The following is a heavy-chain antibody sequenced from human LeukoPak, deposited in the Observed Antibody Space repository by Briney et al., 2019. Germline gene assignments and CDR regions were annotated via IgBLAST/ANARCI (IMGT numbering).Heavy chain of an antibody. D-gene: IGHD5-18*01. Sequence: ASVKVSCKASGYTFTGYYMHWVRQAPGQGLEWMGWINPNSGGTNYAQQFQGRVTMTRDTSISTAYMELSRLRSDDTAVYYCARDTWIQLPTSDDSDYWGQGTLVTVSS. V-gene: IGHV1-2*02. CDR2: INPNSGGT. J-gene: IGHJ4*02. CDR3: ARDTWIQLPTSDDSDY. CDR1: GYTFTGYY.